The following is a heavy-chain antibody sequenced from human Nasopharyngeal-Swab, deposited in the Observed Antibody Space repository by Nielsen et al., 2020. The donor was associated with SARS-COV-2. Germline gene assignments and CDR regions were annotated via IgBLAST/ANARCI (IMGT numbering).Heavy chain of an antibody. CDR1: GFTFSSYG. CDR2: ISYDGSNK. J-gene: IGHJ4*02. CDR3: AKDPAPGSYGPFDY. D-gene: IGHD1-26*01. V-gene: IGHV3-30*18. Sequence: GESLKISCAASGFTFSSYGMHWVRQAPGKGLEWVAVISYDGSNKYYADSVKGRFTISRDNSKNTLYLQMNSLRAEDTAVYYCAKDPAPGSYGPFDYWGQGTLVTVSS.